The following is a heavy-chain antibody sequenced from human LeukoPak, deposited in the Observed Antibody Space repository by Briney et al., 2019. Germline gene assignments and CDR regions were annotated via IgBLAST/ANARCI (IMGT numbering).Heavy chain of an antibody. D-gene: IGHD3-3*01. CDR1: GGSISSGSYY. CDR3: ASIDFWSGPSARDY. Sequence: PSQTLSLTCTVSGGSISSGSYYWSWIRQPAGKGLEWIGRIYTSGSTNYNPSLKSRVTISVDTSKNQFSLKLSSVTAADTAVYYCASIDFWSGPSARDYWGQGTLDTVSS. CDR2: IYTSGST. V-gene: IGHV4-61*02. J-gene: IGHJ4*02.